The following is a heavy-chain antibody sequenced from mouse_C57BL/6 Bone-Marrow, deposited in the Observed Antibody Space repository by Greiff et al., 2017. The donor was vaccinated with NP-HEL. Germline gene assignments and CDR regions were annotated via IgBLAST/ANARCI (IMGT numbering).Heavy chain of an antibody. CDR2: IYPGSGST. Sequence: QVQLLQPGAELVKPGASVKMSCKASGYTFTSYWITWVKQRPGQGLEWIGDIYPGSGSTNYNEKFKSKATLTVDTSSSTAYMQLSSLTSEDSAVYYCASSYYSNYPPYYYAMDYWGQGTSVTVSS. J-gene: IGHJ4*01. D-gene: IGHD2-5*01. CDR1: GYTFTSYW. CDR3: ASSYYSNYPPYYYAMDY. V-gene: IGHV1-55*01.